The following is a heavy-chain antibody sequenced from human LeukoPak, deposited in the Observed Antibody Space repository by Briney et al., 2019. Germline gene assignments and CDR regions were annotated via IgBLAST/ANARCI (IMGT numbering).Heavy chain of an antibody. Sequence: SETLSLTCAVYGGSFSGYYWSWIRQPPGKGLEWIGEINHSGSTNYNPSLKSRVTIPVDTSKNQFSLKLSSVTAADTAVYYCAGGRGPLGYWGQGTLVTVSS. CDR1: GGSFSGYY. V-gene: IGHV4-34*01. D-gene: IGHD7-27*01. CDR3: AGGRGPLGY. CDR2: INHSGST. J-gene: IGHJ4*02.